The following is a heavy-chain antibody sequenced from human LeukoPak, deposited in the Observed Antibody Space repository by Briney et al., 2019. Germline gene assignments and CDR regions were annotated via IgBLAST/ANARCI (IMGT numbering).Heavy chain of an antibody. CDR2: LYSGGGT. Sequence: PGGSLRLSCAAAGFTVSSNYMSWVRQAPGKGLEWVSGLYSGGGTYYADSVKGRFDISRDNSKNTLYLQMNSLRAEDTAVYYCARDWVQYYLPRYSDCWGQGALVTVSS. CDR3: ARDWVQYYLPRYSDC. V-gene: IGHV3-66*01. J-gene: IGHJ4*02. CDR1: GFTVSSNY. D-gene: IGHD3-10*01.